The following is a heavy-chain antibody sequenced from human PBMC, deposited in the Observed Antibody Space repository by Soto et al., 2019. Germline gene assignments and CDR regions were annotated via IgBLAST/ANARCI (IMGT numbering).Heavy chain of an antibody. J-gene: IGHJ5*02. V-gene: IGHV4-39*01. CDR1: GGSISSSSYY. D-gene: IGHD3-16*01. CDR2: IYYSGST. Sequence: SETLSLTCTVSGGSISSSSYYWGWIRQPPGKGLEWIGSIYYSGSTYYNPSLKSRVTISVDTSKNQFSLKLSSVTAADTAVYYCARRFSAVGDGWFDPWGQGTLVTVSS. CDR3: ARRFSAVGDGWFDP.